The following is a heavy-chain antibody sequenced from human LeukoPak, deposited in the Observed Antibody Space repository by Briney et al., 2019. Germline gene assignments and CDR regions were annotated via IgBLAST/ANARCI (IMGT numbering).Heavy chain of an antibody. CDR3: AGDYWGSARRFDL. Sequence: PSETLSLTCTVSGGSISSYYWSWIRQPPGKGLEWIGYIYYSGSTNYNPSLKSRVTISVDTSKNQFSLKLSSVTAADTAVYYCAGDYWGSARRFDLWGRGTLVTVSS. D-gene: IGHD2-21*01. V-gene: IGHV4-59*01. J-gene: IGHJ2*01. CDR2: IYYSGST. CDR1: GGSISSYY.